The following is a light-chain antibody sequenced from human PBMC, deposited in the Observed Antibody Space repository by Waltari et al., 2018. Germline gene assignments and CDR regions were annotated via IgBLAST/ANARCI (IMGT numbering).Light chain of an antibody. V-gene: IGLV1-44*01. CDR3: STWDDSLNDVL. Sequence: QSVLTQPPSTSGTPGERVTISCSGGRSNIGSNTVDWYKQVPGTAPQHLIYLDDQRTSGVPDRFAASKSGTSASLASSGRQSGDEADYYCSTWDDSLNDVLFGGGTRVTVL. J-gene: IGLJ2*01. CDR2: LDD. CDR1: RSNIGSNT.